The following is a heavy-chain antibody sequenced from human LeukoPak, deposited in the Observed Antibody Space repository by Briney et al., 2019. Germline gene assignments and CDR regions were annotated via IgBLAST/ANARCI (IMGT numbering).Heavy chain of an antibody. J-gene: IGHJ3*02. CDR1: GYTFTSYY. V-gene: IGHV1-46*01. D-gene: IGHD2-2*02. CDR3: ARDRYYQLRYPEGHDAFDI. CDR2: INPSGGST. Sequence: EASVKVSCKASGYTFTSYYMHWVRQAPGQGLEWMGIINPSGGSTSYAQKFQGRVTMTRDTSTSTVYMELSSLRSEDTAVYYCARDRYYQLRYPEGHDAFDIWGQGTMVTVSS.